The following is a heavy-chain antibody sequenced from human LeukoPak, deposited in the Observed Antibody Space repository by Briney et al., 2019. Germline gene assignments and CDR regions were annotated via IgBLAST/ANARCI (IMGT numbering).Heavy chain of an antibody. CDR1: GFTFSSYS. D-gene: IGHD6-19*01. CDR2: ISSSSSYI. Sequence: GGSLRLSCAASGFTFSSYSMNWVRQAPGKGLEWVSSISSSSSYIYYADSVKGRFTSSRDNAKNSLYLQMNSLRAEDTAVYYCARVGIAVDGGDYWGQGTLVTVSS. J-gene: IGHJ4*02. CDR3: ARVGIAVDGGDY. V-gene: IGHV3-21*01.